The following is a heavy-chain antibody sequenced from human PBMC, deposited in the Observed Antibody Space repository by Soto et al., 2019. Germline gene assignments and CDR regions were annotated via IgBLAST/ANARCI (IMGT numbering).Heavy chain of an antibody. J-gene: IGHJ6*03. V-gene: IGHV4-59*01. CDR3: AREGPRVATSSYMDV. Sequence: SDTLSLTCTVSGGSISSYYWSWIRQPPGKGLEWIGYIYYSGSTNYNPSLKSRVTISVDTSKNQFSLKLSSVTAADTAVYYCAREGPRVATSSYMDVWGKGTTVTVSS. CDR1: GGSISSYY. CDR2: IYYSGST. D-gene: IGHD5-12*01.